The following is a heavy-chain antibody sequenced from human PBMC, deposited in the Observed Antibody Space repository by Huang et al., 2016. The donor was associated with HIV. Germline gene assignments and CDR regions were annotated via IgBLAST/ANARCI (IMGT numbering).Heavy chain of an antibody. D-gene: IGHD1-1*01. V-gene: IGHV3-15*01. Sequence: QLVESGGGLVKPGGSLRLSCAASGFTFSNAWMSWVRQAPGKGLEWIGRSKSKTDGGTSDYAAPVKGRFTISRDDSKNTLFLQMTSLKTEDAAVYYCTTDQGNNWDNWFDPWGQGTLVTVSS. J-gene: IGHJ5*02. CDR3: TTDQGNNWDNWFDP. CDR1: GFTFSNAW. CDR2: SKSKTDGGTS.